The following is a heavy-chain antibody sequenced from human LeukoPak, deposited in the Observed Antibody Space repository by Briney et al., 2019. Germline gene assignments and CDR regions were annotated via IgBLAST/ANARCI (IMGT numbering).Heavy chain of an antibody. Sequence: GGSLRLSCAASGFTLSSYTMHWVRQAPGKGLDWVSLIMYDGSNKYYADSVKGRFTISRDNSKNTLYLQMNSLRAEDTAVYYCARDGWHYGFDYWGQGTLVTVSS. D-gene: IGHD1-7*01. CDR2: IMYDGSNK. CDR3: ARDGWHYGFDY. CDR1: GFTLSSYT. J-gene: IGHJ4*02. V-gene: IGHV3-30*04.